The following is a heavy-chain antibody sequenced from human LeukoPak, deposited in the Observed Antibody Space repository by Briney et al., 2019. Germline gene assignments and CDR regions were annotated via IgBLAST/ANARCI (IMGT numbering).Heavy chain of an antibody. D-gene: IGHD4-23*01. Sequence: SEILSLTCTVSSGSISSYYWNWIRQPPGKGLEWIGYIYNSGSTNNNPSLKSRVTISVDTSKNQFSLKLSSVTAADTAVYYCARVHYGGNSVDYWGQGTLVTVSS. V-gene: IGHV4-59*01. J-gene: IGHJ4*02. CDR1: SGSISSYY. CDR2: IYNSGST. CDR3: ARVHYGGNSVDY.